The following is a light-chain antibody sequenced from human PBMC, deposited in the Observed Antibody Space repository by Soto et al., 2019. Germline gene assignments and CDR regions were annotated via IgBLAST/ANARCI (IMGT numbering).Light chain of an antibody. Sequence: EIVLTQSPGTLSLSRGERATLSCRASQNVSSTYLAWYQQRPGQAPRLLIYGASSRATGIPDRFSGSGSGTEFTLTISSLQSEDFAVYYCQQYYNWPRTFGQGTKVDIK. J-gene: IGKJ1*01. CDR1: QNVSSTY. CDR2: GAS. V-gene: IGKV3-20*01. CDR3: QQYYNWPRT.